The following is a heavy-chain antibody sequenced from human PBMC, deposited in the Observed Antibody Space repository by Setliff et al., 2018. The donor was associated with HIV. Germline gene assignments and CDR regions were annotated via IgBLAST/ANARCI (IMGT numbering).Heavy chain of an antibody. D-gene: IGHD3-16*01. V-gene: IGHV1-46*01. CDR3: TRAFPPMIPAAFDV. J-gene: IGHJ3*01. CDR1: GFSFSRYY. CDR2: INPSDGIP. Sequence: ASVKVSCKASGFSFSRYYTHWVRQAPGEGLEWVAMINPSDGIPSYAQKFQDRVVVTRDTSRSIVYMELSSLLSEDTAVYFCTRAFPPMIPAAFDVWGLGTLVTVSS.